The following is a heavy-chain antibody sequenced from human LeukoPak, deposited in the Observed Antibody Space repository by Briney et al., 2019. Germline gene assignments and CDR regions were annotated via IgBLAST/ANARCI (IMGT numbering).Heavy chain of an antibody. V-gene: IGHV4-34*01. J-gene: IGHJ4*02. CDR2: INDSGST. D-gene: IGHD4-17*01. Sequence: SETLSLTCAVYGGSFSGYYWNWIRQPPGKGLEWIGEINDSGSTNYNPFLKSRVSISVDTSEKQFSLKVNSVTAADTAVYYCARGVYGDYFTKTGYFDYWGQGTQVTVSS. CDR1: GGSFSGYY. CDR3: ARGVYGDYFTKTGYFDY.